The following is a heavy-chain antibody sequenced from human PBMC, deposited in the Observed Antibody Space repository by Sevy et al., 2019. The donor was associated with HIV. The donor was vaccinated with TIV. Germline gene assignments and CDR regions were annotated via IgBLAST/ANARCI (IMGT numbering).Heavy chain of an antibody. J-gene: IGHJ4*02. CDR1: GFTFAKYS. D-gene: IGHD2-8*01. CDR3: AREGCTQPHDY. CDR2: FSFGCGRI. V-gene: IGHV3-23*01. Sequence: GRSLRLSCAASGFTFAKYSMSWVRQAPWKGLEWVSTFSFGCGRINYADSVKGRFTISRDDSKNTLFLQMNSLRAEDTATYFCAREGCTQPHDYWGQGTLVTVSS.